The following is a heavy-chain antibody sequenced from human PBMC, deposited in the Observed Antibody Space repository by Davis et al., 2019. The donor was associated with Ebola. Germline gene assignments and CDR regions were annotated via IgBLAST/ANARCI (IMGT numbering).Heavy chain of an antibody. V-gene: IGHV3-30*03. J-gene: IGHJ4*02. CDR1: GFNFPIYA. CDR2: ITYDGRNH. Sequence: GGSLRLSCEASGFNFPIYAMHWVRQAPGKGLEWIGVITYDGRNHYSADFARGRFRISRDNSKSAVYLEIDKLTREDTGVYFCARDRPSDSWGQGSLVTVSS. CDR3: ARDRPSDS.